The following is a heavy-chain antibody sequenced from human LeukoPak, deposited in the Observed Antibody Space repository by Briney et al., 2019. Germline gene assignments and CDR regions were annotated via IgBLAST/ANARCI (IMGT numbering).Heavy chain of an antibody. V-gene: IGHV4-39*01. CDR2: IYYSGST. CDR3: ATLDRTTDAFDI. CDR1: GGSLSSSSYY. Sequence: SETLSLTCTVSGGSLSSSSYYWGWIRQPPGKGLEWIGSIYYSGSTYHNPSLKSRVTISVDTSKNQFSLKLSSVTAADTAVYYCATLDRTTDAFDIWGQGTMVTVSS. D-gene: IGHD1-1*01. J-gene: IGHJ3*02.